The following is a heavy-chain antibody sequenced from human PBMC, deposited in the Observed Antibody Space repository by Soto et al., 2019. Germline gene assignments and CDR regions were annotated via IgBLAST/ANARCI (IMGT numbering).Heavy chain of an antibody. J-gene: IGHJ3*02. Sequence: SETTSLTCGFYGWTFGDYYLSLLRQPPGKGLEWIGEINHSGSTNYNPSLKSRVTISVDTSKNQFSLKLSSVTAADTAVYSCASDYGDYAAFDIWGQGTMVTVSS. D-gene: IGHD4-17*01. CDR2: INHSGST. CDR3: ASDYGDYAAFDI. CDR1: GWTFGDYY. V-gene: IGHV4-34*08.